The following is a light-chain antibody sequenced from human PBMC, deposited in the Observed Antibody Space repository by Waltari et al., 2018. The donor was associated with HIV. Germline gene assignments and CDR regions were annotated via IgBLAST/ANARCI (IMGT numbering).Light chain of an antibody. V-gene: IGLV6-57*01. CDR1: SGSIGSSF. CDR2: EDD. Sequence: NFMLTQPHSVSASPGKTVTISCTRSSGSIGSSFVQCYQRRPGSSPTTVIFEDDQRPSGVPDRFSGSIDSSSNSASLTISGLETEDEADYYCQSYDSKVVFGGGTRLTVL. CDR3: QSYDSKVV. J-gene: IGLJ3*02.